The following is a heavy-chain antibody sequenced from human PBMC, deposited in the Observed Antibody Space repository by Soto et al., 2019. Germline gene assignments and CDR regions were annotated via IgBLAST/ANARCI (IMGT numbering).Heavy chain of an antibody. CDR1: GFNFKSYV. Sequence: GGSLRLSCATSGFNFKSYVMHWIRQAPGKGLEWVSSISSTRTYIHYADSVKGRFTISRDNAKNALYLEMNSLRDDDTAIYYCVREGSYDTSGKYIKASCYWGQGTLVTVSS. D-gene: IGHD3-22*01. CDR3: VREGSYDTSGKYIKASCY. CDR2: ISSTRTYI. J-gene: IGHJ4*02. V-gene: IGHV3-21*06.